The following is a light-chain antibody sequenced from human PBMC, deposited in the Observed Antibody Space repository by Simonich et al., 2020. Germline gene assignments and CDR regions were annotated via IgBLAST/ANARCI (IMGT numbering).Light chain of an antibody. J-gene: IGKJ1*01. CDR3: QQYYSYPRT. CDR1: QSISSW. V-gene: IGKV1-5*03. CDR2: KAS. Sequence: DIQMTQSPSTLSASLGDRVTITCRASQSISSWLAWYQQKPGKAPKLLIYKASSLESGVPSRFSGSGSGTEFTLTISSLQPDDFATYYCQQYYSYPRTFGQGTKVEIK.